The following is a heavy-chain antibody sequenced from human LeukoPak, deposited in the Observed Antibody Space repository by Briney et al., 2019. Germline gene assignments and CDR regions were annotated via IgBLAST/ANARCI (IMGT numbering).Heavy chain of an antibody. CDR3: ARPRYCSGGSCSKDWFDP. J-gene: IGHJ5*02. V-gene: IGHV1-69*13. Sequence: SVKVSCKASGGTFSSYAISWVRQAPGQGLEWMGGIIPIFGTANYAQKFQGRVTITADESTSTACMELSSLRSEDTAVYYCARPRYCSGGSCSKDWFDPWGQGTLVTVSS. CDR2: IIPIFGTA. CDR1: GGTFSSYA. D-gene: IGHD2-15*01.